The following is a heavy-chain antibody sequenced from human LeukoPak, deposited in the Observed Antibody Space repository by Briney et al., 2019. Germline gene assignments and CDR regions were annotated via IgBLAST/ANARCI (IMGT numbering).Heavy chain of an antibody. CDR3: ARSFGTSYNS. CDR2: IYSGGTT. V-gene: IGHV3-53*01. Sequence: GGSLRLSCAASGFTVSSNYMGWVRQAPDKGLEWVSVIYSGGTTYYADSVKGRFTISRDISKNTVFLQMNSLRDEDTDVYYCARSFGTSYNSWGQGILVTVSS. D-gene: IGHD2-2*01. CDR1: GFTVSSNY. J-gene: IGHJ4*02.